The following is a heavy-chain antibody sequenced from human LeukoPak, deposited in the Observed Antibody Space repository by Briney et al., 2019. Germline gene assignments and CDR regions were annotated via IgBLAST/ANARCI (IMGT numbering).Heavy chain of an antibody. CDR1: GGSISSGDYY. Sequence: PSQTLSLTCTVSGGSISSGDYYWSWLRQPPGTGLEWIGYIYYSGSTYYNPSLKSRVTISVDTSKNQFSLKLSSVTAADTAVYYCARELEYCSSTSCHKAFDIWGQGTMVTVSS. D-gene: IGHD2-2*01. CDR2: IYYSGST. V-gene: IGHV4-30-4*01. CDR3: ARELEYCSSTSCHKAFDI. J-gene: IGHJ3*02.